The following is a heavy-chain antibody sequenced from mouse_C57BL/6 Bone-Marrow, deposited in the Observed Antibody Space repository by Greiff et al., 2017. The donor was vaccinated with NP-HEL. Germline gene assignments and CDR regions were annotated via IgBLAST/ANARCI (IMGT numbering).Heavy chain of an antibody. CDR1: GYTFTDYY. J-gene: IGHJ2*01. CDR3: ARGGYDCYFDY. CDR2: INPNNGGT. Sequence: VQLQQSGPELVKPGASVKISCKASGYTFTDYYMNWVKQSHGKSLEWIGDINPNNGGTSYNQKFKGKATLTVDKSSSTAYMELRSLTSEDSAVYYCARGGYDCYFDYWGQGTTLTVSS. V-gene: IGHV1-26*01. D-gene: IGHD2-2*01.